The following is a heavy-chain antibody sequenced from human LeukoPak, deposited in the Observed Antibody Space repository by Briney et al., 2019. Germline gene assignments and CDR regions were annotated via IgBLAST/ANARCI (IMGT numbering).Heavy chain of an antibody. V-gene: IGHV3-48*03. CDR1: GFTFSSYE. J-gene: IGHJ4*02. D-gene: IGHD1-26*01. CDR2: ISSSGNTI. CDR3: ARKISGSYYEYSDY. Sequence: PGGSLRLSCAASGFTFSSYEMNWVRQAPGKGLEWLSYISSSGNTIYYADYVKGRFTISRDNAKNSLYLQMNSLRAEDTAVYYCARKISGSYYEYSDYWGQGTLVTVSS.